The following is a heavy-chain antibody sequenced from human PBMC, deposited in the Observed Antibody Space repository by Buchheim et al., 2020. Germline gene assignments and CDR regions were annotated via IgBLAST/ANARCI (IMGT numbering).Heavy chain of an antibody. D-gene: IGHD3-10*01. CDR1: GGSFSGYY. V-gene: IGHV4-34*01. CDR3: ARGDYYGSGSYSLFDS. CDR2: IYNSGNT. Sequence: QVQLQQWGAGLLKPSETLSLTCAVYGGSFSGYYWSWIRQPPGKGLEWIGYIYNSGNTNYNPSLKSRVTISVDTSKNQFSLKLSSVTAADTAVYYCARGDYYGSGSYSLFDSWGQGTL. J-gene: IGHJ4*02.